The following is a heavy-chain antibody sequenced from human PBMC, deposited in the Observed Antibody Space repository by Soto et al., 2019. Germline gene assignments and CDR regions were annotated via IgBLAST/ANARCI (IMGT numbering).Heavy chain of an antibody. J-gene: IGHJ4*02. CDR1: GFTFSSYG. CDR3: AKRSGSYYPVDY. V-gene: IGHV3-30*18. CDR2: ISYDGSNK. D-gene: IGHD1-26*01. Sequence: QVQLVESGGGVVQPGRSLRLSCAAPGFTFSSYGMHWVRQAPGKGLEWVAVISYDGSNKYYADSVKGRFTISRDNSKNTLYLQMNSLRAEDTAVYYCAKRSGSYYPVDYWGQGTLVTVSS.